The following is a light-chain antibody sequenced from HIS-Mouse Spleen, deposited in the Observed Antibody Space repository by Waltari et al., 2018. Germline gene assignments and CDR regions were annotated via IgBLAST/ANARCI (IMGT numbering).Light chain of an antibody. V-gene: IGKV4-1*01. CDR2: WAS. Sequence: DIVMTQSPDSLSVSLGERATINCKSSQSVLYSSNNNNYLAWYQQKPGQPPKLLIYWASTRESGVPDRFSVSGSGTDFTLTISSLQAEDVAVYYCQQYYSTPFTFGPGTKVDI. CDR3: QQYYSTPFT. J-gene: IGKJ3*01. CDR1: QSVLYSSNNNNY.